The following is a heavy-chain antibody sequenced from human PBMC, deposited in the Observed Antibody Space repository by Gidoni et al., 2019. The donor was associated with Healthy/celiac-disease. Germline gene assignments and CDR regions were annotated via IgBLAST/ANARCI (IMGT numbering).Heavy chain of an antibody. V-gene: IGHV2-5*01. CDR1: GFSLSTSGVG. J-gene: IGHJ5*02. CDR3: AHAGVRGVIILNWFDP. D-gene: IGHD3-10*01. Sequence: QITLKESGPTLVKPTQTLTLTCTFSGFSLSTSGVGVGWIRQPPGKALEWLALIYWNDDKRYSPSLKSRLTITKDTSKNQVVLTMTNMDPVDTATYYCAHAGVRGVIILNWFDPWGQGTLVTVSS. CDR2: IYWNDDK.